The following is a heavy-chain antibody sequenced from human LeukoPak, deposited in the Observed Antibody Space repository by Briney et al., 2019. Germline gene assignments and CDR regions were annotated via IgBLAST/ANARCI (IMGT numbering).Heavy chain of an antibody. Sequence: PGGSLRLSCAASGFTFSSYAVHWVRQAPGKGLEWVAVISYDGSNKYYADSVKGRFTISRGNSKNTLYLQMNSLRAEDTAVYYCARTSGLPYYFDYWGQGTLVTVSS. J-gene: IGHJ4*02. CDR3: ARTSGLPYYFDY. CDR1: GFTFSSYA. V-gene: IGHV3-30-3*01. CDR2: ISYDGSNK. D-gene: IGHD6-19*01.